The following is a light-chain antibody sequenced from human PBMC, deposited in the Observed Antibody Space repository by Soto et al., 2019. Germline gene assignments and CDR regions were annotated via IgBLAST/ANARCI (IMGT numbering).Light chain of an antibody. CDR2: DSS. CDR1: QDISNY. V-gene: IGKV1-33*01. Sequence: DIQMTQSPSSLSASVGDRVTITCQASQDISNYFNWYQQKPGKAPKLLIYDSSNLETGVTSRFSGSGSGTDFTFTISSLQPEDIATYYCQQYDNLTLTCGGGTKVEIK. J-gene: IGKJ4*01. CDR3: QQYDNLTLT.